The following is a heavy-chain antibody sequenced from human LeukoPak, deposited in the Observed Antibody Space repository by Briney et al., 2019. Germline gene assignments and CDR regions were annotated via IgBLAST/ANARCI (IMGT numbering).Heavy chain of an antibody. V-gene: IGHV1-46*01. CDR2: INPSGGST. CDR1: GYTFASYY. J-gene: IGHJ5*02. Sequence: GASVKVSCKASGYTFASYYMHWVRQAPGQGLEWMGIINPSGGSTSYAQKFQGRVTMTRDTSTSTVYMELSSLRSEDTAVYYCARDLEESDVVVPAAAARAPFWFDPWGQGTLVTVSS. CDR3: ARDLEESDVVVPAAAARAPFWFDP. D-gene: IGHD2-2*01.